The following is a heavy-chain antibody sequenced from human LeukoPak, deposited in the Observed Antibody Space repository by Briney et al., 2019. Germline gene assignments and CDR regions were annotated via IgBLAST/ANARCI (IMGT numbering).Heavy chain of an antibody. V-gene: IGHV4-31*03. D-gene: IGHD6-19*01. J-gene: IGHJ4*02. CDR1: GGSISSDDHY. Sequence: SQTLSLTCTVSGGSISSDDHYWSWIRQRPGKGLEWVAYIYYSGTTYYNPSLKSRVTISVGTSKNQFSLKPSSVTAADTAVYYCARGSSGWPVDYWGQGTLVTVSS. CDR2: IYYSGTT. CDR3: ARGSSGWPVDY.